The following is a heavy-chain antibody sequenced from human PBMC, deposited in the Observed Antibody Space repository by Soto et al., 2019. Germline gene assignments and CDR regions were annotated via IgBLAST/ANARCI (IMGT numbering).Heavy chain of an antibody. CDR2: ILNDGSNR. CDR3: ARDDEYSGNGMDV. J-gene: IGHJ6*02. Sequence: QVQLVESGGGVVQPGRSLRLSSAASGFTFSNYGMHWVRQAPGKGLEWVAVILNDGSNRYHADSVKDRFTISRDNSKNMLYLQMNSLRAEDTAVYYCARDDEYSGNGMDVWGQGTTVTVS. D-gene: IGHD3-10*01. V-gene: IGHV3-33*01. CDR1: GFTFSNYG.